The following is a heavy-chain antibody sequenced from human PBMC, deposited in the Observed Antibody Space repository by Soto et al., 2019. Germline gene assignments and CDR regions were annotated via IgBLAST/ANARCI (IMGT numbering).Heavy chain of an antibody. J-gene: IGHJ4*02. CDR3: AREGITMVRGVILDY. CDR2: ISYDGSNK. CDR1: GFTFSSYA. V-gene: IGHV3-30-3*01. Sequence: GGSLRLSCAASGFTFSSYAMHWVRQAPGKGLEWVAVISYDGSNKYYADSVKGRFTISRDNSKNTLYLQMNSLRAEDTAVYYCAREGITMVRGVILDYWGQGTLVTVSS. D-gene: IGHD3-10*01.